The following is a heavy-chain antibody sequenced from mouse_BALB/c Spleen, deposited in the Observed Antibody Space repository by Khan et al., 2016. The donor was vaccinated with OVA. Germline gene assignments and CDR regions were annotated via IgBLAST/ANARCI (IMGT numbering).Heavy chain of an antibody. V-gene: IGHV3-2*02. J-gene: IGHJ2*01. Sequence: EVQLQESGPGLVKPSQSLSLTCTVSGFSITSDYIWYWLRQSPGNQLELVGFISYSGSTSYNPSLKSRFSITRDTSKNPFFLQLNSVTTEDTATYDCARFEYGSSRFDYWGQGATLTVSS. CDR3: ARFEYGSSRFDY. D-gene: IGHD1-1*01. CDR1: GFSITSDYI. CDR2: ISYSGST.